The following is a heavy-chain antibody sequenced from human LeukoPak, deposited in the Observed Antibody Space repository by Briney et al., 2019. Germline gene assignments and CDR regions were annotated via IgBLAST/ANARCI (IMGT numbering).Heavy chain of an antibody. V-gene: IGHV1-24*01. CDR1: GSSLTKIS. D-gene: IGHD3-10*01. CDR2: FGPQVGET. CDR3: ATGAMVYEY. J-gene: IGHJ4*02. Sequence: ASVTVSCKVSGSSLTKISIDWVRQAPGKGLECMGTFGPQVGETIHAQKLQGRLKMTADTSTDTAYMEINSLQSEDTAVYYCATGAMVYEYWGQGTLVTVSS.